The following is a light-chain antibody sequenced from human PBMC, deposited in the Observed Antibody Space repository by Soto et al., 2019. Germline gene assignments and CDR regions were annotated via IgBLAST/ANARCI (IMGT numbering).Light chain of an antibody. V-gene: IGLV1-40*01. Sequence: QPVLTQPPSVSGAPGQRVTISFTWTNSNIGADYDVHWYQHLPGTAPKLLLYANNNRPSGVPDRFSGSRSGPSASLAITGLQADDEADYFCQSYDTTLSGWVFGGGTKVTVL. CDR1: NSNIGADYD. J-gene: IGLJ3*02. CDR3: QSYDTTLSGWV. CDR2: ANN.